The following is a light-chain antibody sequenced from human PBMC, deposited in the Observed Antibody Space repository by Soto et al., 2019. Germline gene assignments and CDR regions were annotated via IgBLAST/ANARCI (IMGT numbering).Light chain of an antibody. V-gene: IGLV2-23*01. CDR1: SSDVGNYNL. CDR3: CSFALRSTLI. Sequence: QSALTQPASVSGSPGQSITISCTGTSSDVGNYNLVSWYQQYPGKAPKLMIYEGGKRPSGVSNRVSGSKSGNTASLTISGLQAEDEADYYCCSFALRSTLIFGGGTQLTVL. J-gene: IGLJ2*01. CDR2: EGG.